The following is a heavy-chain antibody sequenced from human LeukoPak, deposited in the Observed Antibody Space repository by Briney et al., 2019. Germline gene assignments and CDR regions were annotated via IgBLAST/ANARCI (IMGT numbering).Heavy chain of an antibody. CDR2: ISSSGSTI. CDR1: GFTFSSYE. J-gene: IGHJ3*02. V-gene: IGHV3-48*03. Sequence: PGGSLRPSCAASGFTFSSYEMNWVRQAPGKGLEWVSYISSSGSTIYYADSVKGRFTISRDNAKNSLYLQMNSLRAEDTAVYYCARGAPASDAFDIWGQGTMVTVSS. D-gene: IGHD2-2*01. CDR3: ARGAPASDAFDI.